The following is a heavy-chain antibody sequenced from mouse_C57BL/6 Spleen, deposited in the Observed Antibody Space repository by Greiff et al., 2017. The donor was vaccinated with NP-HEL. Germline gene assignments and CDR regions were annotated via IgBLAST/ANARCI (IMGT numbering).Heavy chain of an antibody. CDR2: IDPSDSYT. J-gene: IGHJ2*01. CDR3: ARSDGNRPGY. Sequence: QVQLQQPGAELVKPGASVKLSCKASGYTFTSYWMQWVKQRPGQGLEWIGEIDPSDSYTNYNQKFKGKATLTVDTSSSTAYMQLSSLTSEDSAVYYCARSDGNRPGYWGQGTTLTVSS. V-gene: IGHV1-50*01. D-gene: IGHD2-1*01. CDR1: GYTFTSYW.